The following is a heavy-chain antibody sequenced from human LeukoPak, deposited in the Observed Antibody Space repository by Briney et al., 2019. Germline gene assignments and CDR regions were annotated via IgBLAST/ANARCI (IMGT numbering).Heavy chain of an antibody. D-gene: IGHD3-9*01. CDR1: GGSLSSYY. CDR3: ARVGGYDTPTGYYPDH. Sequence: SETLSLTCTVSGGSLSSYYWGWIRQPPGKGPEYIGSIYYNGGTSYNPSLKSRVTISVDTSKDQFSLKLSSVTAADTAVYSCARVGGYDTPTGYYPDHWGQGTLVTVS. J-gene: IGHJ4*02. V-gene: IGHV4-39*01. CDR2: IYYNGGT.